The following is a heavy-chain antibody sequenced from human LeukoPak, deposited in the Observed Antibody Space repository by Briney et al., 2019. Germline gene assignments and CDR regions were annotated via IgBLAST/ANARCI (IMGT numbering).Heavy chain of an antibody. J-gene: IGHJ6*03. D-gene: IGHD3-16*01. CDR3: AKGFLRDYYYYMDV. Sequence: GGSLTLFCAASGFTFSSYGMHWVRQAPGKGLEWVAFIRYDGSNKYYADSVRGRFTISRDNSKNTLYLQMNSLRAEDTAVYYCAKGFLRDYYYYMDVWGKGTTVTVSS. CDR1: GFTFSSYG. V-gene: IGHV3-30*02. CDR2: IRYDGSNK.